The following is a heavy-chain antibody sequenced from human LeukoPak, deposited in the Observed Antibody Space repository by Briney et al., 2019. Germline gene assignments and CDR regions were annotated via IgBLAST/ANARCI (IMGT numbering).Heavy chain of an antibody. D-gene: IGHD6-6*01. CDR2: IYHSGST. CDR1: GVSISSSNSY. CDR3: XRVLGLAAHYDY. Sequence: SETLSLTCTVSGVSISSSNSYWGWIRQPPGKGLEWIGSIYHSGSTYYNPSLKSRVTISVDTSKNQFSLKLSSVTAADTAVYXXXRVLGLAAHYDYWGQGTLVTVSS. J-gene: IGHJ4*02. V-gene: IGHV4-39*03.